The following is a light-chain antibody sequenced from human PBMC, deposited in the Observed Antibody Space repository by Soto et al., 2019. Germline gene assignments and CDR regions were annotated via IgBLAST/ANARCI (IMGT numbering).Light chain of an antibody. CDR2: DAS. CDR3: QQRSNWPSWT. Sequence: EIVLTQSPATLSLSPGERATLSCSASQSVSSYVAWYQQKPGQAPRLLIYDASNRATGIPARFSGSGSGTDFTLTISSLEPEDFAVYYCQQRSNWPSWTFGQGTKVEIK. J-gene: IGKJ1*01. V-gene: IGKV3-11*01. CDR1: QSVSSY.